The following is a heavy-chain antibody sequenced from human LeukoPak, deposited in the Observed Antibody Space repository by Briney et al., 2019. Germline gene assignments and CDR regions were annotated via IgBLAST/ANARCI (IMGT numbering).Heavy chain of an antibody. D-gene: IGHD3-16*02. J-gene: IGHJ2*01. Sequence: SETLSLTCAVSGGPFSGYFWSWIRQSSGKGLEWIGEIHNSGATNYNPSLNSRVTISEDTSKNQFSLKLSSVTAADTAVYYCARDPIVSVGDWYFDLWGRGTLVTVSS. CDR1: GGPFSGYF. CDR3: ARDPIVSVGDWYFDL. CDR2: IHNSGAT. V-gene: IGHV4-34*01.